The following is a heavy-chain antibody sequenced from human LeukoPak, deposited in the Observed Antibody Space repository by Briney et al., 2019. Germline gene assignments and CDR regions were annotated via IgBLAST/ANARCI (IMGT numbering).Heavy chain of an antibody. CDR3: ASLRLNYYGSDFDY. D-gene: IGHD3-10*01. Sequence: GGSLRLSCAASGFTFSDYYMSWIRQAPGKGLEWVSYISSSGSTIYYADSVKGRFTISRDNAKNSLYLQMNSLRAEDTAVYYCASLRLNYYGSDFDYWGQGTLVTVSS. CDR1: GFTFSDYY. V-gene: IGHV3-11*01. J-gene: IGHJ4*02. CDR2: ISSSGSTI.